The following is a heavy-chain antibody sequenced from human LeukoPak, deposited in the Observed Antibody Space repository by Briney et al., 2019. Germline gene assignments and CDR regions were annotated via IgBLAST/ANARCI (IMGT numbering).Heavy chain of an antibody. CDR1: GFTFRNYW. V-gene: IGHV3-7*03. CDR3: AKHPNSNWDY. Sequence: GGSLRLSCAASGFTFRNYWMSWVRQVPGKGLEWVVNINEGGNEKNYVDSVKGRFTASRDNAQNSLYLQMNSLRVEDTAVYYCAKHPNSNWDYWGQGTLVTVSS. CDR2: INEGGNEK. J-gene: IGHJ4*02. D-gene: IGHD6-13*01.